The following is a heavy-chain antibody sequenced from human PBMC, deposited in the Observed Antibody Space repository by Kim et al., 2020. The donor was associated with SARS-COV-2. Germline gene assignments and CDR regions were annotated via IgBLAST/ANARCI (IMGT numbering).Heavy chain of an antibody. D-gene: IGHD2-15*01. J-gene: IGHJ6*02. CDR2: ISGDGSST. V-gene: IGHV3-23*01. CDR3: ARFTARYCRGGCYGLDV. CDR1: GFTFSDYV. Sequence: GGSLRLSCVASGFTFSDYVMNWVRQAPGQGLERVSFISGDGSSTYYINSVKGRFTISRDNSRNTVYLQMNSLRAEDTAKYYCARFTARYCRGGCYGLDVWGQGTTVTVSS.